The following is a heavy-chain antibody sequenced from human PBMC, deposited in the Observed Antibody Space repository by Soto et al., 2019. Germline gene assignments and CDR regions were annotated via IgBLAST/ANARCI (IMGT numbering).Heavy chain of an antibody. CDR1: GFTFGSYA. J-gene: IGHJ4*02. Sequence: EVQLLESGGGLVQPGGSLRLSCAASGFTFGSYAMNWVRQAPGKGLEWVSAISGSGGSTYYADSVKGRFTISRDNSKNTLYLQVNSLRAEDTALYYCAKVGGTSHPPIPVDDWGQGTLVTVSS. CDR2: ISGSGGST. D-gene: IGHD2-2*02. V-gene: IGHV3-23*01. CDR3: AKVGGTSHPPIPVDD.